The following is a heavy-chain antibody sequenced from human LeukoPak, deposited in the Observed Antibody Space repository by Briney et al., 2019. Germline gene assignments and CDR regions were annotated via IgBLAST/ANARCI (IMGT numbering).Heavy chain of an antibody. CDR3: ARDGVGATWDHYYYYMDV. Sequence: SETLSLTCTVSGGSISSGSYYWSWIRQPAGKGLEWIGRIYASGSTNYNPSLKSRVTISVDTSKNQFSLKLSSVTAADTAVYYCARDGVGATWDHYYYYMDVWGKGTTVTVPS. D-gene: IGHD1-26*01. J-gene: IGHJ6*03. CDR2: IYASGST. CDR1: GGSISSGSYY. V-gene: IGHV4-61*02.